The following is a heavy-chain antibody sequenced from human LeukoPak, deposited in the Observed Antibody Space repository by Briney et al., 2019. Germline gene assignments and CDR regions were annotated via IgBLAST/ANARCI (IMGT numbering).Heavy chain of an antibody. Sequence: GASVKVSCKASGYTFTGYYMHWVRQVPGQAVEWMGWINPNSGGTNYAQKFQGRVTMTRDTSITTAYMELSRLRSDDTAVYYCTRQPPGTGTVDHWGQGALVTVSS. CDR1: GYTFTGYY. J-gene: IGHJ4*02. CDR3: TRQPPGTGTVDH. D-gene: IGHD3/OR15-3a*01. CDR2: INPNSGGT. V-gene: IGHV1-2*02.